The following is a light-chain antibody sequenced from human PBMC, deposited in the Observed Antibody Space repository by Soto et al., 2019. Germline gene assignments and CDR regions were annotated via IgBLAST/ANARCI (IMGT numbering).Light chain of an antibody. J-gene: IGKJ1*01. CDR3: QQYGSSPSWT. Sequence: EIVLTQSPATLSVTPGERATLSCRASQSVSSNLAWYQHKPGQAPRLLIYDASRRATGIPDRFSGSGSGTDFTLTISRLEPEDFGVDFCQQYGSSPSWTFGQGTKVDIK. CDR1: QSVSSN. CDR2: DAS. V-gene: IGKV3-20*01.